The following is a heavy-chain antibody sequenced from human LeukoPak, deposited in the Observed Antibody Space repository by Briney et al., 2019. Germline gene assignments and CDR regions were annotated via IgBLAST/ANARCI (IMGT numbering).Heavy chain of an antibody. CDR3: ARDRYGDYGFDY. Sequence: GGSLRLSCAASGFTLRSYSMNWVRQAPGKGLEWVSSITSSSYIYYADSVKGRFTISRDNAKNSLYLQMNSLRAEDTAVYYCARDRYGDYGFDYWGQGTLVTVSS. CDR1: GFTLRSYS. D-gene: IGHD4-17*01. V-gene: IGHV3-21*01. CDR2: ITSSSYI. J-gene: IGHJ4*02.